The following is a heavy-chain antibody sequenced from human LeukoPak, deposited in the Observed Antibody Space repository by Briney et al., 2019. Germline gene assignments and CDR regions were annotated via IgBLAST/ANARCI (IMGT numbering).Heavy chain of an antibody. Sequence: SVKVSCKASGGTFSSYAISWVRQAPGQGLEWMGGIIPIFGTANYAQKLQGRVTMTTDTSTSTAYMELRSLRSDDTAVYYCASLQRWLQSTGGYYFDYWGQGTLVTVSS. CDR1: GGTFSSYA. D-gene: IGHD5-24*01. CDR3: ASLQRWLQSTGGYYFDY. CDR2: IIPIFGTA. V-gene: IGHV1-69*05. J-gene: IGHJ4*02.